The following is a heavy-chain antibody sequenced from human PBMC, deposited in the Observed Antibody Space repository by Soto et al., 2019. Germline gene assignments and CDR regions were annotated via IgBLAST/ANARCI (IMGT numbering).Heavy chain of an antibody. J-gene: IGHJ6*02. D-gene: IGHD4-17*01. CDR2: ISSSGSTI. Sequence: QVQLVESGGGLVKPGGSLRLSCAASGFTFRDYYMSWIRQAPGKGLEWGSYISSSGSTIYYADSVKGRFTISRDNAKNSLYLQMNSLTAEDTAVYYCASPTVTPHYGMDVWGQGTTVTVSS. CDR1: GFTFRDYY. V-gene: IGHV3-11*01. CDR3: ASPTVTPHYGMDV.